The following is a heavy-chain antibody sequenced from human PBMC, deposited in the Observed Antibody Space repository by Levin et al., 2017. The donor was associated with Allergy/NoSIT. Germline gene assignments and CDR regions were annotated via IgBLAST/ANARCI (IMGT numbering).Heavy chain of an antibody. CDR1: GFAFSRYS. V-gene: IGHV3-48*02. J-gene: IGHJ4*02. D-gene: IGHD6-13*01. CDR3: VTERGWWPPWYREY. CDR2: ISTSTTTK. Sequence: GESLKISCAASGFAFSRYSLNWVRQAPGKGLEWLSYISTSTTTKYYADSVRGRFTISRDNAKNSLYLQMNSLRDEDTAMYYCVTERGWWPPWYREYWVQGALVTVSS.